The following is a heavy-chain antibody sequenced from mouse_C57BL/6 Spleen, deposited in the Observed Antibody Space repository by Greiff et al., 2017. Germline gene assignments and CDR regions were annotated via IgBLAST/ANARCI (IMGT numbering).Heavy chain of an antibody. CDR3: ARRDYYGTPSYWYFDV. D-gene: IGHD1-1*01. CDR2: INPNNGGT. Sequence: EVQLQQSGPELVKPGASVKIPCKASGYTFTDYNMDWVKQSHGKSLEWIGDINPNNGGTIYNQKFKGKATLTVDKSSSTAYMELRSLTSEDTAVSYCARRDYYGTPSYWYFDVWGTGTTVTVSS. CDR1: GYTFTDYN. V-gene: IGHV1-18*01. J-gene: IGHJ1*03.